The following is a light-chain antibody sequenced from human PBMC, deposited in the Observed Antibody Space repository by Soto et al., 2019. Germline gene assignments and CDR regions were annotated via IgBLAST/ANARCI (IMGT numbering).Light chain of an antibody. Sequence: QSALTQPRSVSGSPGQSVTISCTGTSSDVGGYHYVSWYQHHPGKAPKLMIYDVARRPSGVPDRFSGSKSGNTASLTISGLQAEDEADYYCSSYTTNITPVVFGGGTKLTVL. V-gene: IGLV2-11*01. CDR2: DVA. J-gene: IGLJ2*01. CDR3: SSYTTNITPVV. CDR1: SSDVGGYHY.